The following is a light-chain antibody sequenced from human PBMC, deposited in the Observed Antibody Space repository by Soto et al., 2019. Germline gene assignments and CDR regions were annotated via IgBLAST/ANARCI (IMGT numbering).Light chain of an antibody. CDR2: AAS. V-gene: IGKV3D-15*02. J-gene: IGKJ3*01. CDR3: QQYGDSPLT. Sequence: EIVMTQSPATLSVSPGERATLSCRASQSVGSDLAWYQQKPGQAPRLLIYAASTRAAAVPDRFTGSGSGTDFALTISRLEPEDFGVYYCQQYGDSPLTSGPGTKV. CDR1: QSVGSD.